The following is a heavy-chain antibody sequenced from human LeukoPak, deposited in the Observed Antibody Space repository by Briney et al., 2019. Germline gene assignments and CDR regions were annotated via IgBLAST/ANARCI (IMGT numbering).Heavy chain of an antibody. CDR2: MNPNSGNT. D-gene: IGHD6-13*01. CDR3: ARVKFGSSSWYLNAFDI. V-gene: IGHV1-8*03. J-gene: IGHJ3*02. Sequence: ASVKVSCKASGYTFTSYDINWVRQATGQGLEWMGWMNPNSGNTGYAQKFQGRVTITRNTSISTAYMELSSLRSEDTAVYYCARVKFGSSSWYLNAFDIWGQGTMVTVSS. CDR1: GYTFTSYD.